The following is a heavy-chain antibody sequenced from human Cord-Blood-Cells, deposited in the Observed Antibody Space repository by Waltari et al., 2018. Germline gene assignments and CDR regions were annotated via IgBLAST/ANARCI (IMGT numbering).Heavy chain of an antibody. Sequence: QLQLQESGPGLVKPSETLSLTCTVSGGSISSSSYYWGWIRQPPGKGLEWIGGIYDSGRTSHTPALKSRVNLSVDTSKNQFSLKLSSVTAADTAVYYCARQGVATTDYYYYGMDVWGQGTTVTVSS. CDR2: IYDSGRT. V-gene: IGHV4-39*01. CDR1: GGSISSSSYY. D-gene: IGHD5-12*01. CDR3: ARQGVATTDYYYYGMDV. J-gene: IGHJ6*02.